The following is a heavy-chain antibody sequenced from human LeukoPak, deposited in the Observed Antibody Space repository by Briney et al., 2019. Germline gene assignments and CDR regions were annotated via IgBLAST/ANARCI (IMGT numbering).Heavy chain of an antibody. V-gene: IGHV1-18*01. J-gene: IGHJ5*02. Sequence: ASVKVSCKASGYTFNSYGISWVRQAPGQGLEWMGWISGYNGNTKYAQKLQGRVTMTTDTSTSTAYMELRSLRSDDTAVYYCARFLPQKWELPGKWFDPWGQGTLVTVSS. CDR2: ISGYNGNT. D-gene: IGHD1-26*01. CDR3: ARFLPQKWELPGKWFDP. CDR1: GYTFNSYG.